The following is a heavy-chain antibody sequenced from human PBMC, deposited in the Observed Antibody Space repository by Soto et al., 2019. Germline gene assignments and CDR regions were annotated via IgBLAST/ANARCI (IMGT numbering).Heavy chain of an antibody. Sequence: SETLSLTCTVSGGSISSYYWSWIRQSPGKGLEWVGYIYYSGSTKYNPSLKSRVTISVDTSKNQFSLKLSSVTAADTAVYYCARGRGDTAMAWYYWGQGTLVTVSS. CDR2: IYYSGST. CDR3: ARGRGDTAMAWYY. J-gene: IGHJ4*02. V-gene: IGHV4-59*01. D-gene: IGHD5-18*01. CDR1: GGSISSYY.